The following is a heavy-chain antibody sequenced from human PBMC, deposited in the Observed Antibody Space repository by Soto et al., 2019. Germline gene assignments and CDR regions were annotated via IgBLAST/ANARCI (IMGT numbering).Heavy chain of an antibody. CDR3: ARDIWSGNWFDP. J-gene: IGHJ5*02. Sequence: SETLSLTCTVSGGSISSGGYYWSWIRQHPGKGLEWIGYIYYSGSTYYNPSLKSRVTISVDTSKNQFSLKLSSVTAADTAVYYCARDIWSGNWFDPWGQGTLVTSP. CDR2: IYYSGST. CDR1: GGSISSGGYY. V-gene: IGHV4-31*03. D-gene: IGHD3-3*01.